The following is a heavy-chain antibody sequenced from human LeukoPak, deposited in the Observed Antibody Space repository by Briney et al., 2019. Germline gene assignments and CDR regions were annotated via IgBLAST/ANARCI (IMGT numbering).Heavy chain of an antibody. D-gene: IGHD2-2*01. Sequence: SETLSLTCTVSGGSISSYYWSWIRQPPGKGLEWIGYIYYSGSTNYNPSLKSRVTISVDTSKNQFSLKLSSVTAADTAVYYCARSKGSSMGNYYYYYMDVWGKGTTVTVSS. CDR3: ARSKGSSMGNYYYYYMDV. CDR1: GGSISSYY. J-gene: IGHJ6*03. CDR2: IYYSGST. V-gene: IGHV4-59*01.